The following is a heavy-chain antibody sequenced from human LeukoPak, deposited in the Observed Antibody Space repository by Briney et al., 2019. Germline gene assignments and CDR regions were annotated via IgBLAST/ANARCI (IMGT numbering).Heavy chain of an antibody. Sequence: GGSLRLSCAASGFTFSKYGMNWVRQAPGKGLERVSNISGSGSRRYYVDSVKGRFTISRDNSKNTLYLQMNSLRAEDTAIYYCAKTYDSTDYWGQGTLVTVSS. D-gene: IGHD3-22*01. V-gene: IGHV3-23*01. J-gene: IGHJ4*02. CDR1: GFTFSKYG. CDR2: ISGSGSRR. CDR3: AKTYDSTDY.